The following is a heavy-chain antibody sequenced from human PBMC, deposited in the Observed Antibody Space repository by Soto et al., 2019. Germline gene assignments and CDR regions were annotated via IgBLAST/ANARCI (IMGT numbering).Heavy chain of an antibody. J-gene: IGHJ4*02. CDR3: TRDRAEKDVVPVPRQHFDS. Sequence: QVQLVQSGAKVKRPGSSVKVSCTASGGTFNSHTINWVRQAPGQGLEWVGRVVPLLGIESHPQKVKDRLTIIADTSTGSFFMELSNLRSEDTAVYYWTRDRAEKDVVPVPRQHFDSWGRGTMRTVSS. CDR1: GGTFNSHT. V-gene: IGHV1-69*08. D-gene: IGHD2-21*01. CDR2: VVPLLGIE.